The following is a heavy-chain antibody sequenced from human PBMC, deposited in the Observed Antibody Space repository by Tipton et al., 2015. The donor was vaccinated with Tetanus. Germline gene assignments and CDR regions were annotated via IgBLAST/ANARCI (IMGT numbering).Heavy chain of an antibody. CDR2: INEGDSER. CDR1: GFTFSAYW. D-gene: IGHD6-19*01. CDR3: ARGDENSGDN. Sequence: SLRLSCAASGFTFSAYWMSWVRQAPGKGLEWVANINEGDSERYYVDSVKGRFTISRDNAKNSLYLQMDSLRGEDTAVYYCARGDENSGDNWGQGTLVTVSS. J-gene: IGHJ4*02. V-gene: IGHV3-7*01.